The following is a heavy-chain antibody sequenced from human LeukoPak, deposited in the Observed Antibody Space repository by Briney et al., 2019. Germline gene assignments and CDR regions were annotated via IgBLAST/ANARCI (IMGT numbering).Heavy chain of an antibody. J-gene: IGHJ4*02. CDR2: IYYSGST. CDR3: ASDSSGWYYFDY. V-gene: IGHV4-39*01. D-gene: IGHD6-19*01. CDR1: GGSISSSSYY. Sequence: SGTLSLTCTVSGGSISSSSYYWGWIRQPPGKGLEWIGSIYYSGSTYYNPSLKSRVTISVDTSKNQFSLKLSSVTAADTAVYYCASDSSGWYYFDYWGQGTLVTVSS.